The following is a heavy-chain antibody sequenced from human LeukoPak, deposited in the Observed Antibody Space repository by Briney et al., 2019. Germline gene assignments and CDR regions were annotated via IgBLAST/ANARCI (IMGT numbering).Heavy chain of an antibody. Sequence: SETLSLTCAVYGGSFSGYYWSWIRQPPGKGLEWIGEINHSGSTNYNPSLKSRVTISVDTSKNQFSLKLSSMTAADTAVYYCARGRGYYYDSSGYYYGLSYFDYWGQGTLVTVSS. V-gene: IGHV4-34*01. CDR1: GGSFSGYY. CDR2: INHSGST. CDR3: ARGRGYYYDSSGYYYGLSYFDY. J-gene: IGHJ4*02. D-gene: IGHD3-22*01.